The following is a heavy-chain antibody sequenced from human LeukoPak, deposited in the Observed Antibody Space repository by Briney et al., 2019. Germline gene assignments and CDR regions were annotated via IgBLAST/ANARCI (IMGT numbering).Heavy chain of an antibody. Sequence: PGGSLSLSCAASGFTFSSYAMSWVRQAPGKGLKWASAISGSGGSTYYADSVKGRFTISRDNSKNTLYLQMNSLRAEDTAVYYCAKGTDYGGNSYFDYWGQGTLVTVSS. CDR1: GFTFSSYA. CDR2: ISGSGGST. CDR3: AKGTDYGGNSYFDY. V-gene: IGHV3-23*01. D-gene: IGHD4-23*01. J-gene: IGHJ4*02.